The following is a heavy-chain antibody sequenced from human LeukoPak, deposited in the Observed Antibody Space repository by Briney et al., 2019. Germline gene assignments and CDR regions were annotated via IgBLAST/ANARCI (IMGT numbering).Heavy chain of an antibody. CDR3: ARHVIVGRGPAADAFDI. V-gene: IGHV5-51*01. D-gene: IGHD3-22*01. Sequence: GESLKISCKGSGYSFTSYWIGWVRQMPGKGLEWMGIIYPGDSDTRYSPSFQGQVTISADKSISTAYLQWSSLKASDTAMYYCARHVIVGRGPAADAFDIWGQGTMVTVSS. J-gene: IGHJ3*02. CDR1: GYSFTSYW. CDR2: IYPGDSDT.